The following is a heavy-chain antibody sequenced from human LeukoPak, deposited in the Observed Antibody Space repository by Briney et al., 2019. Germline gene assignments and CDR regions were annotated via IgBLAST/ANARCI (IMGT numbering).Heavy chain of an antibody. J-gene: IGHJ4*02. D-gene: IGHD5-24*01. Sequence: GGSLRLSCAASGFTFSTFSMHWVRQAPGKGLEWISYISSSGGTTYYADSVKGRFTVSRDNAKNSLYLQMNSLRAEDTAVFYCARARRDGYTSDYWGQGTLVTVSS. CDR1: GFTFSTFS. V-gene: IGHV3-48*01. CDR2: ISSSGGTT. CDR3: ARARRDGYTSDY.